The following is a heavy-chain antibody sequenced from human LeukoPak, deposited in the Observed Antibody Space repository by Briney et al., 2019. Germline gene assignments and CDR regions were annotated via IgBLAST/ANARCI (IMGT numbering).Heavy chain of an antibody. Sequence: GGSLRLSCAASGFTFSSYAMSWVRQAPGKGLEWVSAISGSGGSTYYADSVKVRFTISRDNSKNTLYLQMNSLRAEDTAAYYCAKWKEQQWLVLKAFDIWGQGTMVTVSS. D-gene: IGHD6-19*01. CDR3: AKWKEQQWLVLKAFDI. J-gene: IGHJ3*02. V-gene: IGHV3-23*01. CDR2: ISGSGGST. CDR1: GFTFSSYA.